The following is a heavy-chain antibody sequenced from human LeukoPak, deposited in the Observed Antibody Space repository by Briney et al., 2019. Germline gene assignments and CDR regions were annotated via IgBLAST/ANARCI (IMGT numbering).Heavy chain of an antibody. CDR3: ARNYYDSSGYLLGYYYYMDV. D-gene: IGHD3-22*01. CDR2: ISAYNGNT. V-gene: IGHV1-18*01. Sequence: ASVKVSCKASGYTFTSYGISWVRQAPGQGLEWMGWISAYNGNTNYAQKFQGRVTITTDESTSTAYMELSSLRSEDTAVYYCARNYYDSSGYLLGYYYYMDVWGKGTTVTVSS. J-gene: IGHJ6*03. CDR1: GYTFTSYG.